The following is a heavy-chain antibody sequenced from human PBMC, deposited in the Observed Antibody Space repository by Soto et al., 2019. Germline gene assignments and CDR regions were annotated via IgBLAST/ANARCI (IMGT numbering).Heavy chain of an antibody. V-gene: IGHV4-39*01. CDR3: ARSGGREGATVYY. CDR2: IYYSGST. D-gene: IGHD1-26*01. J-gene: IGHJ4*02. Sequence: SETLSLTCTVSGGSISSSSYYWGWIHQPPGKGLEWIGSIYYSGSTYYNPSLKSRVTISVDTSKNQFSLKLSSVTAADTAVYYCARSGGREGATVYYWGQGTLVTVSS. CDR1: GGSISSSSYY.